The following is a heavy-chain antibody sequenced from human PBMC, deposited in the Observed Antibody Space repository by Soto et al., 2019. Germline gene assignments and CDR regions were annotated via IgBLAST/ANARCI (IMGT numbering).Heavy chain of an antibody. Sequence: QVQLVESGGGVVQPGRSLRLSCAASGFTFSSYGMHWVRQAPGKGLEWVAVIWYDGTNKYYADSVKGRFTISRDNSKNTLYLHLNSPRAEDTAVYYCARDRGAAAGTRYYYGMDVWGQGPTGNVS. J-gene: IGHJ6*02. D-gene: IGHD6-13*01. CDR2: IWYDGTNK. CDR3: ARDRGAAAGTRYYYGMDV. V-gene: IGHV3-33*01. CDR1: GFTFSSYG.